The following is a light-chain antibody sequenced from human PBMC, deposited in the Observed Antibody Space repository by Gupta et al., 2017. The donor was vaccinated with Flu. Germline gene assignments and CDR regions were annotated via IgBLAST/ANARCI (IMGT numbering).Light chain of an antibody. J-gene: IGKJ2*03. CDR2: AAS. CDR1: QSISSY. V-gene: IGKV1-39*01. CDR3: QQSYITLYS. Sequence: DIQMTQSPSSLSAPVGDRVTITCRASQSISSYLNWYQQKPGKAPKLLIYAASSLQSGVPSRFSGSGSGTDFTLTISSLQPEDFATYYCQQSYITLYSFGQGTKLEIK.